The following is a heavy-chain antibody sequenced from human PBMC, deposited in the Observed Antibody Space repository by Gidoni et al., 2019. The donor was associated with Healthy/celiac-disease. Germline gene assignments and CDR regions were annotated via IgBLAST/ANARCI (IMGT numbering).Heavy chain of an antibody. CDR1: GGSFSGYY. CDR3: ARGRGSKRY. J-gene: IGHJ4*02. V-gene: IGHV4-34*01. CDR2: INHIGNT. D-gene: IGHD5-12*01. Sequence: QVQLQQWGAGLLKPSETLSLTCAGYGGSFSGYYWSWIRQPPGKGLEWIGEINHIGNTNYNPSLKSRVTISLDTSKNQFSLKLSSVTAADTAVYYCARGRGSKRYWGQGTLVTVSS.